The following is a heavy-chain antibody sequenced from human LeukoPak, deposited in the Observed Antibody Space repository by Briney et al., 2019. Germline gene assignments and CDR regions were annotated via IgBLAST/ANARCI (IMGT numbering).Heavy chain of an antibody. Sequence: GGSQRLSCAASGLTFSSYAMSWVRQAPGKGLEWVSAISGNDAGTYYADSVKGRFTISRDNSKKTLYLQMNSLRAEDTAVYYCAGYNGMDVWGQGTTVTVSS. D-gene: IGHD6-13*01. CDR1: GLTFSSYA. CDR2: ISGNDAGT. CDR3: AGYNGMDV. V-gene: IGHV3-23*01. J-gene: IGHJ6*02.